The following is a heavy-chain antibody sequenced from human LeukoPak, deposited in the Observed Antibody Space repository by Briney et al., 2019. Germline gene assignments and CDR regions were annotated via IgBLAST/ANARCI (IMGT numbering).Heavy chain of an antibody. CDR1: GDSISSSNW. D-gene: IGHD3-10*01. CDR3: AREGSGTLFDY. J-gene: IGHJ4*02. CDR2: VFHSGST. Sequence: SETLSLTCIVSGDSISSSNWWSWVRQPPGKGLEWIGEVFHSGSTNYNPSLKSRVTISVDKSKNQFFLKLSSVTAADTAVYYCAREGSGTLFDYWGQGTLVTVSS. V-gene: IGHV4-4*02.